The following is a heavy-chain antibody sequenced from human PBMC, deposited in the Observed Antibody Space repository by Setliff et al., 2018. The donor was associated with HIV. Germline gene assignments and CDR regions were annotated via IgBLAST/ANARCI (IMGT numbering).Heavy chain of an antibody. CDR3: ARHVGISIGGTRGDFDC. V-gene: IGHV4-59*08. CDR2: IYYSGST. J-gene: IGHJ4*02. Sequence: PSETLSLTCTVSGGSIRSYYWSWIRQPPGKGLEWIGHIYYSGSTYYNPSLMSRVTISVDTSKNQFSLRLSSVTAADTAMYYCARHVGISIGGTRGDFDCWGQGTLVTVS. CDR1: GGSIRSYY. D-gene: IGHD6-13*01.